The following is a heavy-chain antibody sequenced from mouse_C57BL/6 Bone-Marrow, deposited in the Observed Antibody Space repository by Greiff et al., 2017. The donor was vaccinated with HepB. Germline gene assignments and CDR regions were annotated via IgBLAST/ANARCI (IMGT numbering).Heavy chain of an antibody. J-gene: IGHJ3*01. Sequence: EVKVVESGGDLVKPGGSLKLSCAASGFTFSSYGMSWVRQTPDKRLEWVATISSGGSYTYYPDSVKWRFTISRDNAKNTLYLQMSSLKSEDTAMYYCASRSNLGAYWGQGTLVTVSA. CDR1: GFTFSSYG. CDR3: ASRSNLGAY. D-gene: IGHD2-5*01. CDR2: ISSGGSYT. V-gene: IGHV5-6*02.